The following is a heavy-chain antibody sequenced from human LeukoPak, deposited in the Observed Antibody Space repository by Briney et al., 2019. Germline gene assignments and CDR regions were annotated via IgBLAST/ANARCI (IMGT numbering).Heavy chain of an antibody. CDR2: ISYSGST. V-gene: IGHV4-59*13. Sequence: SEALSLTCSVSGGSISSYYWSWIRQPPGKGLEWIGCISYSGSTNYNPSLKSRVTISVDTSKNQFSLKLTSVTAADTAVFYCARGRIGGNYWGQGTLVTVSS. D-gene: IGHD2-15*01. CDR3: ARGRIGGNY. CDR1: GGSISSYY. J-gene: IGHJ4*02.